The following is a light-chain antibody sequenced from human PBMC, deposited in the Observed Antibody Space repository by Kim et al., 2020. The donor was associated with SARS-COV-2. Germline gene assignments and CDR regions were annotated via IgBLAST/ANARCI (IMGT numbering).Light chain of an antibody. CDR1: QSISHW. Sequence: DIQMTQSPSTLSASVGDRVTITCRASQSISHWLAWYQQKPGKAPKVLISKASTLESGVPSRFSGSGSGTEFTLTISSLQPDDFAIYYCQQYNSFSYTFGQGTKLEI. CDR3: QQYNSFSYT. CDR2: KAS. J-gene: IGKJ2*01. V-gene: IGKV1-5*03.